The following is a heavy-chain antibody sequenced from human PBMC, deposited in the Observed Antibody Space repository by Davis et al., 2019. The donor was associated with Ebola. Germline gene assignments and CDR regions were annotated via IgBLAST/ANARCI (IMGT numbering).Heavy chain of an antibody. CDR2: ISYDGSNK. CDR3: AKDSIFGVVPNWFDP. V-gene: IGHV3-30*18. J-gene: IGHJ5*02. Sequence: PGGSLRLSCAASGFTFSSYGMHWVRQAPGKGLEWVAVISYDGSNKYYADSVKGRFTISRDNSKNTLYLQMNSLRAEDTAVYYCAKDSIFGVVPNWFDPWGQGTLVTVSS. D-gene: IGHD3-3*01. CDR1: GFTFSSYG.